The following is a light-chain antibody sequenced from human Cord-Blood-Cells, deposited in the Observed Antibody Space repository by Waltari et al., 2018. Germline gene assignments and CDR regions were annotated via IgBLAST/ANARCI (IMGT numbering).Light chain of an antibody. J-gene: IGKJ3*01. CDR2: DAS. Sequence: DIQMTQSPSSRSASVGDRVTITCQPSQDMTNYLNWYQQKPGKAPKLLIYDASNLETGVPSRFSGSGSGTDFTFTISSLQPEDIATYYCQQYDNLPFTFGPGTKVDIK. CDR3: QQYDNLPFT. CDR1: QDMTNY. V-gene: IGKV1-33*01.